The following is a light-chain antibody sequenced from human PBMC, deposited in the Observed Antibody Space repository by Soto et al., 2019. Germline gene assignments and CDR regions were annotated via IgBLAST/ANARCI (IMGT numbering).Light chain of an antibody. V-gene: IGKV3-11*01. Sequence: EIVLAQSPITLSLSPGERATLSCRASQSINSALAWYRQKPGQAPRLLIYDASKRATDIPVRFSGSGSGIDFTLTISSLEPEDFAVYYCQQFNNWPLTFGGGTKVDIK. CDR1: QSINSA. CDR2: DAS. J-gene: IGKJ4*01. CDR3: QQFNNWPLT.